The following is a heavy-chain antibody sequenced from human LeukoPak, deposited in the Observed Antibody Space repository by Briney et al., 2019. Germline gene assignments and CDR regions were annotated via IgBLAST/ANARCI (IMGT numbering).Heavy chain of an antibody. J-gene: IGHJ4*02. CDR2: IIPILDVT. D-gene: IGHD3-9*01. CDR1: GGTFTNYA. Sequence: ASVKVSCKASGGTFTNYAINWVRQAPGQGLEWMGRIIPILDVTDYAQKFQGRVTITADQSTSTAYMELSSLRSEDTAVYYCARGGGVDILTGFQYWGQGTLVTVSS. V-gene: IGHV1-69*04. CDR3: ARGGGVDILTGFQY.